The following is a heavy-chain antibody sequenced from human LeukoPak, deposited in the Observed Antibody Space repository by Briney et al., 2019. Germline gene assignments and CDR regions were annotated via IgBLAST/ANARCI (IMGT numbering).Heavy chain of an antibody. CDR3: AKDRNYYDSSGPTIDY. CDR2: IRYDGSNK. Sequence: GGSLRLSCAASGFTVSSNEMSWVRQAPGKGLEWVAFIRYDGSNKYYADSVKGRFTISRDNSKNTMYLQMNSLRAEDTAVYYCAKDRNYYDSSGPTIDYWGQGTLVTVSS. CDR1: GFTVSSNE. V-gene: IGHV3-30*02. J-gene: IGHJ4*02. D-gene: IGHD3-22*01.